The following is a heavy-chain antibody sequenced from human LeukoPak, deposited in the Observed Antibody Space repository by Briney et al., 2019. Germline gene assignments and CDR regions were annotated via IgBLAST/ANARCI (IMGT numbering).Heavy chain of an antibody. J-gene: IGHJ4*02. D-gene: IGHD3-9*01. CDR2: INPSGGST. Sequence: ASVKVSCKASGYTFTSYYMHWVRQAPGQGLEWMGIINPSGGSTSYAQKFQGRVTMTRDTSTSTVYMELSSLRSVDTAVYYCAREGGVRYFDWLPTNFDYWGQGTLVTVSS. CDR3: AREGGVRYFDWLPTNFDY. V-gene: IGHV1-46*01. CDR1: GYTFTSYY.